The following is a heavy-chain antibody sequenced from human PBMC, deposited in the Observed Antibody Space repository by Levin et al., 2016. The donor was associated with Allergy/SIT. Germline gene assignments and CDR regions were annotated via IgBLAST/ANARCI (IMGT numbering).Heavy chain of an antibody. CDR3: ARAMVRGAAGV. CDR2: INHSGST. CDR1: GGSFSGYY. J-gene: IGHJ6*02. Sequence: SETLSLTCAVYGGSFSGYYWSWIRQPPGKGLEWIGEINHSGSTNYNPSLKSRVTISVDTSKNQFSLKLSSVTAADTAVYYCARAMVRGAAGVWGQGTTVTVSS. D-gene: IGHD3-10*01. V-gene: IGHV4-34*01.